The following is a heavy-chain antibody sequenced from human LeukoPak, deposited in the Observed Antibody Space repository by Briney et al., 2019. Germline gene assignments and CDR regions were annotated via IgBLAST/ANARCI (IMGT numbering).Heavy chain of an antibody. V-gene: IGHV3-7*01. D-gene: IGHD5-12*01. Sequence: PGGSLRLSCAASGFTFSNFWMTWVRQAPGKGLEWVANINQDESHKYSVDSVKGRFTISRDNARNSVYLQMNGLRAEDTAVYYCARFRYIGSDLEVFDSWGQGTLVTVSS. CDR1: GFTFSNFW. J-gene: IGHJ4*02. CDR3: ARFRYIGSDLEVFDS. CDR2: INQDESHK.